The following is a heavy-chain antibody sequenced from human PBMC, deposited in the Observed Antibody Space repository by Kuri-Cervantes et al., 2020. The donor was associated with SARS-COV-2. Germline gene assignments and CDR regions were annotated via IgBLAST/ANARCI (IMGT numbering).Heavy chain of an antibody. CDR3: ARGLKTIFGVVIANFDY. V-gene: IGHV3-48*04. CDR2: INSISSNI. D-gene: IGHD3-3*01. CDR1: GFTFSNYG. J-gene: IGHJ4*02. Sequence: GGSLRLSCAVSGFTFSNYGMNWVRQAPGKGLEWVAHINSISSNIGYADSVKGRFTISRDNAKNSLYLQMNSLRAGDTAVYYCARGLKTIFGVVIANFDYWGQGTLVTVSS.